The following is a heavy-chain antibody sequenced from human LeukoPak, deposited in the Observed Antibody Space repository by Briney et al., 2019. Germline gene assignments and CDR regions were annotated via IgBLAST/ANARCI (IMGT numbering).Heavy chain of an antibody. Sequence: SETLSLTCAVSDGSISSGGYSWSWIRQPPGKGPEWIGYIYHSGSTYYNPSLKSRVTISVDRSKNQFSLKLSSVTAADTAVYYCARGPYCSGGSCPNYYYYGMDVWGQGTTVTVSS. D-gene: IGHD2-15*01. CDR1: DGSISSGGYS. J-gene: IGHJ6*02. CDR2: IYHSGST. CDR3: ARGPYCSGGSCPNYYYYGMDV. V-gene: IGHV4-30-2*01.